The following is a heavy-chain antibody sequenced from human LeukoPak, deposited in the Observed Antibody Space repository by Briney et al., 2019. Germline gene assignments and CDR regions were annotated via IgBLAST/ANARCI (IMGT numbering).Heavy chain of an antibody. CDR1: GYTFTGYY. J-gene: IGHJ4*02. D-gene: IGHD6-19*01. Sequence: ASVKASCKASGYTFTGYYMHWVRQAPGQGLEWMGWISAYNGNTNYAQKLQGRVTMTTDTSTSTAYMELRSLRSDDTAVYYCAREGWDQRDTAAFDHWGQGTLVTVS. CDR3: AREGWDQRDTAAFDH. V-gene: IGHV1-18*04. CDR2: ISAYNGNT.